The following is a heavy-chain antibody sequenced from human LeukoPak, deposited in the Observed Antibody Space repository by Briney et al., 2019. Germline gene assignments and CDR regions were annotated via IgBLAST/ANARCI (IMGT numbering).Heavy chain of an antibody. J-gene: IGHJ4*02. Sequence: GGSLRLSCAASGFTFSSYSMSWVRQAPGKGLEWVSAISGSGGSTYSADSVKGRFTISRDNSKNTLYLQMNSLRAEDTAVYYCASGYSSSPLDYWGQGTLVTVSS. D-gene: IGHD6-6*01. CDR2: ISGSGGST. CDR1: GFTFSSYS. V-gene: IGHV3-23*01. CDR3: ASGYSSSPLDY.